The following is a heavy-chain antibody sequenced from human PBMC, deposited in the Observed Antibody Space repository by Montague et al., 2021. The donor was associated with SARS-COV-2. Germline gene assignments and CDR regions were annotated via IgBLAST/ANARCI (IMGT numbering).Heavy chain of an antibody. J-gene: IGHJ4*02. CDR2: SGWGDDK. CDR3: AREIAAAGPALDY. D-gene: IGHD6-13*01. CDR1: GFSLSTSGMC. Sequence: PALVKPTQTLTLTCTFSGFSLSTSGMCVSWIRQPPGKALEWLARSGWGDDKYYSTFLKTRLTISKDTSKNQVVLTMTNMDPVDTATYYCAREIAAAGPALDYWGQGTLVTVSS. V-gene: IGHV2-70*11.